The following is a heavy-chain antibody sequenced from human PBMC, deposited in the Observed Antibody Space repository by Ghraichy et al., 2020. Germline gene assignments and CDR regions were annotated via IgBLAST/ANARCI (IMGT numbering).Heavy chain of an antibody. CDR2: TRSKAKGYTT. CDR1: GFMSSDHY. D-gene: IGHD1-7*01. V-gene: IGHV3-72*01. CDR3: SRSRIIGTSEMFDC. J-gene: IGHJ4*02. Sequence: GGSLRLSCAASGFMSSDHYMDWVPQAPGKGLEWVARTRSKAKGYTTEYAASVKGRFTISRDDSKNSLYLQMNSLKTEDTAVYYCSRSRIIGTSEMFDCWGQGTLVTVSS.